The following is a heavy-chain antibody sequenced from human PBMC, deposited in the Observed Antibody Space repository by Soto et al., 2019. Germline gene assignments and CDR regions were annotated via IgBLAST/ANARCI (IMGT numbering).Heavy chain of an antibody. D-gene: IGHD5-18*01. J-gene: IGHJ4*02. CDR3: AKGVSQYTPLALFDY. CDR2: ISVSDGRT. CDR1: GFTFSRYA. V-gene: IGHV3-23*01. Sequence: GGSLRLSCAASGFTFSRYAMSWVRQAPGKGLEWVSTISVSDGRTYSTDSVKGRFTISRDNSRNTAYLQMNSLRVEDTAVYYCAKGVSQYTPLALFDYWGRGTLVTVSS.